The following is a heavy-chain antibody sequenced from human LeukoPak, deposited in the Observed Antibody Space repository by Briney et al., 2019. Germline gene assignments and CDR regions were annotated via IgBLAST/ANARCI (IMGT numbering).Heavy chain of an antibody. D-gene: IGHD5-18*01. CDR3: ARLGGYSYGARIFDY. V-gene: IGHV4-39*01. CDR1: DSITSTSYY. CDR2: IFHSGTT. Sequence: SETLSLTCSVSDSITSTSYYWAWIRQPPGKGLQWIASIFHSGTTYFNPSLKSRVTLSIDTSRSQYSLQLASVTAADTALYYCARLGGYSYGARIFDYWGQGIRVAVSS. J-gene: IGHJ4*02.